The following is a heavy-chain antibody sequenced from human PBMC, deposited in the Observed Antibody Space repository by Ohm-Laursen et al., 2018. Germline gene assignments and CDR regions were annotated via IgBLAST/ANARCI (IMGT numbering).Heavy chain of an antibody. CDR3: AKRYSNYGYFQH. D-gene: IGHD4-11*01. V-gene: IGHV3-53*01. CDR1: DFPVSNNY. J-gene: IGHJ1*01. CDR2: VYSGGNT. Sequence: SLRLSCTASDFPVSNNYISWVRQAPGKGLEWISVVYSGGNTYFADSVKGRFTISRDNFKNTVYLQMDYLRPDDTAVYYCAKRYSNYGYFQHWGQGTLVTVSS.